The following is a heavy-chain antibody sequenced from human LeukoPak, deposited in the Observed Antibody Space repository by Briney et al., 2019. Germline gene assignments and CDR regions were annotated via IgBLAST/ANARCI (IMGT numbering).Heavy chain of an antibody. CDR1: GGSFSGYY. Sequence: SETLSLTCAVYGGSFSGYYWSWIRQPPGKGLEWIGEINHSGSTNYNPSLKSRVTISVDTSKNQFSLKLSSVTAADTAVYYCARVFPARYYDILTGYYFPGGPLDYWGQGTLVTVSS. D-gene: IGHD3-9*01. CDR3: ARVFPARYYDILTGYYFPGGPLDY. V-gene: IGHV4-34*01. CDR2: INHSGST. J-gene: IGHJ4*02.